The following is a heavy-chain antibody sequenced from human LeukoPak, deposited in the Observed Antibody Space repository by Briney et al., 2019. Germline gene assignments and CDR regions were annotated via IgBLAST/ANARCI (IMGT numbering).Heavy chain of an antibody. CDR3: ARSWYTGAFDI. D-gene: IGHD1-20*01. V-gene: IGHV4-34*01. Sequence: SETLSLTCAVYGGSFSGYYWSWIRQPPGKGLEWIGEINHSGSTNYNPSLKSRVTISVDTSKNQFSLKLSSVTAADTAVYYCARSWYTGAFDIWGQGTMVTVSS. CDR2: INHSGST. CDR1: GGSFSGYY. J-gene: IGHJ3*02.